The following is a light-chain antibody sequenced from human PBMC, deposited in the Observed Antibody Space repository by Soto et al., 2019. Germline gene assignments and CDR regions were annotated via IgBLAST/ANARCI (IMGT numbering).Light chain of an antibody. V-gene: IGLV1-40*01. CDR3: QSSDSSLSGWV. Sequence: QSVLTQPPSVSGAPGQRLTISCTGSRSNIGAGYDVHWYQHLPGAAPKLLIYGDNNRPSGVPDRFSGSKSGTSASLAITGVQAEEEADYYCQSSDSSLSGWVFGGGTKVTVL. CDR1: RSNIGAGYD. J-gene: IGLJ2*01. CDR2: GDN.